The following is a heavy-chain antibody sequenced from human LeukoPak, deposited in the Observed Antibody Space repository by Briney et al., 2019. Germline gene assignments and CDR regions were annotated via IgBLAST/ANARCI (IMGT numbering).Heavy chain of an antibody. CDR2: IYRSGST. V-gene: IGHV4-38-2*01. Sequence: SETLSLTFPVSSYSINSGYYWGWIPQPPGKGLEWISNIYRSGSTYYNPSLESRVTISIDMSKNQFSLRLRSVTASDTAVYYCARTDQSGYSFGSDFDYWGQGTLVTVSS. D-gene: IGHD5-18*01. J-gene: IGHJ4*02. CDR1: SYSINSGYY. CDR3: ARTDQSGYSFGSDFDY.